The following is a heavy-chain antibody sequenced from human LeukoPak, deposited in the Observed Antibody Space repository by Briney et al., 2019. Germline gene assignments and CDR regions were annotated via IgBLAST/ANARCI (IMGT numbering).Heavy chain of an antibody. D-gene: IGHD3-16*01. CDR2: IHYSGST. Sequence: SETLSLTCAVAGYSLSTGNHWGWIRQSPEKGLEWIGSIHYSGSTLYNPSLKSRVTISIDTSKNQFSLRLNSATAADTAVYYCASLGGYQNGNFDFWGQGTLVTVSP. CDR1: GYSLSTGNH. CDR3: ASLGGYQNGNFDF. V-gene: IGHV4-38-2*01. J-gene: IGHJ4*02.